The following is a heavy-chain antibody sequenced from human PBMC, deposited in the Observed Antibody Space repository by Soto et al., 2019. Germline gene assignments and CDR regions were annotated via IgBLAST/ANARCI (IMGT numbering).Heavy chain of an antibody. CDR2: ISYDGSNK. D-gene: IGHD3-22*01. Sequence: TGGSLRLSCAASGFPFRDYAMNWVRQAPGKGLEWVAVISYDGSNKYYADSVKGRCTISRDNSKNTLYLQMNSLRAEDTAVYYCARGLDYYDSSGYHGYYYYGMDVWGQGTTVTVSS. V-gene: IGHV3-30-3*01. CDR1: GFPFRDYA. CDR3: ARGLDYYDSSGYHGYYYYGMDV. J-gene: IGHJ6*02.